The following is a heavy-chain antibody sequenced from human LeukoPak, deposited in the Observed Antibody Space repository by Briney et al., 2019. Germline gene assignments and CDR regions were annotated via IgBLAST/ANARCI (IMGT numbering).Heavy chain of an antibody. J-gene: IGHJ2*01. Sequence: SETLSLTCTVSSGSINSYYWTWIRRPAGKGLEWLGRVYTSGSPNYNPSLKGRVTMSLDTSKNQFSLKLRSVTAADTAVYYCATRPKFMSTYFDLWGRGTLVTVSS. V-gene: IGHV4-4*07. CDR2: VYTSGSP. CDR1: SGSINSYY. CDR3: ATRPKFMSTYFDL. D-gene: IGHD5/OR15-5a*01.